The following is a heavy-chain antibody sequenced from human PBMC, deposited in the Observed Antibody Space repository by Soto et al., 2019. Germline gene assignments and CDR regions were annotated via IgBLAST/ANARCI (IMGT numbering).Heavy chain of an antibody. CDR2: IYYSGST. CDR1: GGSISSYY. V-gene: IGHV4-59*01. D-gene: IGHD3-16*01. J-gene: IGHJ6*02. Sequence: QVQLQESGPGLVKPSETLSLTCTVSGGSISSYYWSWIRQPPGKGLELIGYIYYSGSTYYNPSLKSRVTISVDTSKNQFSLKLSSVTAADTAVYYCAFGGGYYCGMDVWGQGTTVTVSS. CDR3: AFGGGYYCGMDV.